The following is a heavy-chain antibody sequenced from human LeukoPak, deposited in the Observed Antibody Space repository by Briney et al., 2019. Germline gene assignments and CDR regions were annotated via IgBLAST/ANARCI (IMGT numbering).Heavy chain of an antibody. J-gene: IGHJ4*02. Sequence: SETLSLTCTVSGDSISLYYWSWIRQPPGKGLEWIGYIYYTGSTKSNPSLKSRVTISVDTSNNHFSLELTSVTATDTAVYYCARLAVTFDYWGQGTLVTVSS. CDR3: ARLAVTFDY. D-gene: IGHD2-21*02. CDR1: GDSISLYY. CDR2: IYYTGST. V-gene: IGHV4-59*08.